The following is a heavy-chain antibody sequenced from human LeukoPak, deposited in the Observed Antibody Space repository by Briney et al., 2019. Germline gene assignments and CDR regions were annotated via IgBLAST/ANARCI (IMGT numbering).Heavy chain of an antibody. CDR1: GFTFSSYS. CDR2: ISSSSSTI. V-gene: IGHV3-48*04. CDR3: AREKYGSGTD. D-gene: IGHD3-10*01. Sequence: GGSLRLSCAASGFTFSSYSMNWVRQAPGRGLEWVSYISSSSSTIYYADSVKGRFTISRDDAKNSLYLQMNSLRAEDTAVYYCAREKYGSGTDWGQGTLVTVSS. J-gene: IGHJ4*02.